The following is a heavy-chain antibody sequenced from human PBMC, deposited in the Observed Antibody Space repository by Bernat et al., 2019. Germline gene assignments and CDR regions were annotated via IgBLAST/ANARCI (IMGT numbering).Heavy chain of an antibody. CDR1: GGSFSGYY. CDR2: MSHSGST. Sequence: QVQLQQWGAGLLKPSETLSLTCAVYGGSFSGYYYNWIRQSPGKGLEWIWEMSHSGSTSYNPSLKSRVIISVDTSKSHFSLNLTSVTAADTGVYYCARSTTVTTRDWGQGTLVTVSS. V-gene: IGHV4-34*01. J-gene: IGHJ4*02. CDR3: ARSTTVTTRD. D-gene: IGHD4-17*01.